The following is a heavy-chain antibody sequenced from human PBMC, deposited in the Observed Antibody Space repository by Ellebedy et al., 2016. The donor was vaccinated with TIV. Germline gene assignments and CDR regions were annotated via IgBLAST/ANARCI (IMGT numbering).Heavy chain of an antibody. CDR1: GGSFSSGDYY. CDR2: IYYGGTT. V-gene: IGHV4-30-4*01. Sequence: MPSETLSLTCTVSGGSFSSGDYYWTWIRQPPGKGLEWIGYIYYGGTTYYNPSLRSRLVISMDTSKDQFSLQFTSVTVADTAVYYCAREVYGEPLGNRFDPWGPGTLVTVSS. CDR3: AREVYGEPLGNRFDP. D-gene: IGHD4-17*01. J-gene: IGHJ5*02.